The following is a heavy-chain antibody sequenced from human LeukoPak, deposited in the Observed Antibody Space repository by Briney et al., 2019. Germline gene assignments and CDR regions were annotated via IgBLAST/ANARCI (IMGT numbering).Heavy chain of an antibody. Sequence: GGSLRLSCAASGFTFSSYEMNWVRQAPGKGLEWVSYISSSGSTIYYADSVKGRFTISRDNAKNSLYLQMNSLRAEDTAVYYCARVNLMGFWSGYSVDSWGQGTLVTVFS. CDR1: GFTFSSYE. CDR2: ISSSGSTI. D-gene: IGHD3-3*01. V-gene: IGHV3-48*03. J-gene: IGHJ4*02. CDR3: ARVNLMGFWSGYSVDS.